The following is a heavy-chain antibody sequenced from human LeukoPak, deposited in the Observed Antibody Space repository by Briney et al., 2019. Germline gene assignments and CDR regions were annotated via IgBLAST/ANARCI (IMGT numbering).Heavy chain of an antibody. V-gene: IGHV3-23*01. J-gene: IGHJ4*02. D-gene: IGHD1-26*01. CDR3: AKNSGSYDLHY. CDR1: GFTFSNYT. CDR2: ISGSGGST. Sequence: GGSLRLSCAASGFTFSNYTMSWVRQAPGKGLEWVSAISGSGGSTYYADSVKGRFTISRDNSKNTLYLQMNSLRAEDTAVYYCAKNSGSYDLHYWGQGTLVTVSS.